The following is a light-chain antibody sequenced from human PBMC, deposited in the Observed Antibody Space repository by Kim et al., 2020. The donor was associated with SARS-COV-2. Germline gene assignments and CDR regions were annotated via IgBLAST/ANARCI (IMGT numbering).Light chain of an antibody. CDR1: SLRTYY. CDR2: GKN. CDR3: NSRDKSGDRVV. J-gene: IGLJ2*01. V-gene: IGLV3-19*01. Sequence: ALGQTVRITCKGDSLRTYYASWYQQKPGQAPILVIYGKNNRPSGIPDRFSGSSSGNTASLTVTGAQAVDEADYYCNSRDKSGDRVVFGGGTQLTVL.